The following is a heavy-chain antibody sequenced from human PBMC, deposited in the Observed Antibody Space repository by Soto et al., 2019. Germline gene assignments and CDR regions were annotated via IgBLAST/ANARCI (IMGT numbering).Heavy chain of an antibody. J-gene: IGHJ5*02. V-gene: IGHV4-4*02. CDR3: ARLLWSRGDWFDP. CDR2: VYHTGST. Sequence: SETLSLTCVVSGGSISSTNWWTWVRQTPGKGLEWIGEVYHTGSTKYNPSLKNRVTISVDKSNNQFSLNLKSVTAADTAVYYCARLLWSRGDWFDPWGQGTLVTVSS. D-gene: IGHD3-10*01. CDR1: GGSISSTNW.